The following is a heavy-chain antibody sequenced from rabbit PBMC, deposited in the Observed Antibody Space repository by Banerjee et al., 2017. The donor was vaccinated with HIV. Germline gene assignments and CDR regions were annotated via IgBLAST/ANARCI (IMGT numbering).Heavy chain of an antibody. CDR2: INAGGSGGP. V-gene: IGHV1S45*01. CDR3: ARDLGDSYSYAGYGYALNL. CDR1: GFSFSNKAV. Sequence: QEQLVESGGGLVKPEGSLKVSCTASGFSFSNKAVMCWVRQAPGKGLEWIACINAGGSGGPYYASWAKGRFTISKTSSTTVTLQMTSLTAADTATYFCARDLGDSYSYAGYGYALNLWGQGTLVTVS. J-gene: IGHJ4*01. D-gene: IGHD6-1*01.